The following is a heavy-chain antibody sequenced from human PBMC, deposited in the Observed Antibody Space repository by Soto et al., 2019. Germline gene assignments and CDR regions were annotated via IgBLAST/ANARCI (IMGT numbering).Heavy chain of an antibody. CDR2: INTNTGNP. J-gene: IGHJ6*02. Sequence: ASVKVSCKASGYTFTSYAMNWVRQAPGQGLEWMGWINTNTGNPTYAQGFTGRFVFSLDTSVSTAYLQICSLKAEDTAVYYCARGTDSSSWYGYYYYYGMDVWGQGTTVTVSS. V-gene: IGHV7-4-1*01. CDR1: GYTFTSYA. D-gene: IGHD6-13*01. CDR3: ARGTDSSSWYGYYYYYGMDV.